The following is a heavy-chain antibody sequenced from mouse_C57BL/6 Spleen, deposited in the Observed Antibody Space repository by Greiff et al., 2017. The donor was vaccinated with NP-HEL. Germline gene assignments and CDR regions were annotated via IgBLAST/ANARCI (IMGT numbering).Heavy chain of an antibody. V-gene: IGHV5-9*01. D-gene: IGHD2-3*01. CDR3: ARHDDGPGGWFAY. J-gene: IGHJ3*01. Sequence: EVKVVESGGGLVKPGGSLKLSCAASGFTFSSYTMSWVRQTPEKRLEWVATISGGGGNTYYPDSVKGRFTISRDNAKNTLYLQMSSLRSEDTALYYCARHDDGPGGWFAYWGQGTLVTVSA. CDR2: ISGGGGNT. CDR1: GFTFSSYT.